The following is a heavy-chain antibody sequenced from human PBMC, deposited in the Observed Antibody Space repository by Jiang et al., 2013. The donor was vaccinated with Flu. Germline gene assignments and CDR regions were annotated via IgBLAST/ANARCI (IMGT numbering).Heavy chain of an antibody. CDR2: IDPSDSYT. Sequence: MGRIDPSDSYTNYSPSFQGHVTISADKSISTAYLQWSSLKASDTAMYYCATQPRTVTTNYWGQGTLVTVSS. J-gene: IGHJ4*02. D-gene: IGHD4-17*01. CDR3: ATQPRTVTTNY. V-gene: IGHV5-10-1*01.